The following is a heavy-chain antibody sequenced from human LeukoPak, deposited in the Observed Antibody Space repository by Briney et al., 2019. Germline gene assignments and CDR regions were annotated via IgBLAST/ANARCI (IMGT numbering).Heavy chain of an antibody. CDR3: ARERWDLINGIYKKYGLDV. D-gene: IGHD5-12*01. Sequence: GGSRRLSCEVSGFTFSDYWMSWVRQAPGKGREWVAEIKQDGGETGYVDSVKGRFTISRDNAKNSMCLQINSQRAEDTAVYYCARERWDLINGIYKKYGLDVWGQGTTVTVSS. CDR2: IKQDGGET. CDR1: GFTFSDYW. V-gene: IGHV3-7*03. J-gene: IGHJ6*02.